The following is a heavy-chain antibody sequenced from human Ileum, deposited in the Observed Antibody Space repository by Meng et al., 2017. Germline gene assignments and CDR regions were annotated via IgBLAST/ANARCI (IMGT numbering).Heavy chain of an antibody. J-gene: IGHJ6*02. D-gene: IGHD2-15*01. V-gene: IGHV3-66*02. Sequence: GESLKISLAAPGFTVSRDYMTRVRQAPGKGLEWVSVNYKEDSPNYADSVKGRFTISRDNSKNTVYLQMNSLEVEDTAVYYCARDPELPNGLHVWGQGTTVTVSS. CDR1: GFTVSRDY. CDR3: ARDPELPNGLHV. CDR2: NYKEDSP.